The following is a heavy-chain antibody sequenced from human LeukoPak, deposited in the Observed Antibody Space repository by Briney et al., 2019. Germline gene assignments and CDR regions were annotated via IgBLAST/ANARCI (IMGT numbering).Heavy chain of an antibody. J-gene: IGHJ5*02. CDR3: AKGPKVAGTSWFDP. CDR2: ISGSGGST. Sequence: GGSLRLSCAASGFTFSSYAMSWVRQAPGKGLEWVSAISGSGGSTYYADSVKGRFTISRDNSKNTLYLQMNSPRAEATAVYYCAKGPKVAGTSWFDPWGQGTLVTVSS. V-gene: IGHV3-23*01. D-gene: IGHD6-19*01. CDR1: GFTFSSYA.